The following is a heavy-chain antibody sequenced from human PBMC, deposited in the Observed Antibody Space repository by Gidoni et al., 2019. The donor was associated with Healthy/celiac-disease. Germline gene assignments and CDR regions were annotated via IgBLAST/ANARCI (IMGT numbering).Heavy chain of an antibody. CDR2: INAGNGNT. V-gene: IGHV1-3*01. CDR3: ARSPEQLVNFDY. J-gene: IGHJ4*02. Sequence: QVQLVQSGAEVKKPGASVKVSCKASGSTFTSYAMHWVRQAPGQRLEWMGWINAGNGNTKYSQKFQGRVTITRDTSASTAYMELSSLRSEDTAVYYCARSPEQLVNFDYWGQGTLVTVSS. D-gene: IGHD6-13*01. CDR1: GSTFTSYA.